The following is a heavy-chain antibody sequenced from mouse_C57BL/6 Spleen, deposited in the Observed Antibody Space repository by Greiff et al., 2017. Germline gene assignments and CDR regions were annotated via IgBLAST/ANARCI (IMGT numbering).Heavy chain of an antibody. J-gene: IGHJ2*01. CDR3: ALYYYGSSYFDY. D-gene: IGHD1-1*01. CDR1: GYTFTDYY. V-gene: IGHV1-19*01. Sequence: EVKLQQSGPVLVKPGASVKMSCKASGYTFTDYYMNWVKQSHGKSLEWIGVINPYNGGTSYNQKFKGKATLTVDKSSSTAYMELNSLTSEDSAVYYCALYYYGSSYFDYWGQGTTLTVSS. CDR2: INPYNGGT.